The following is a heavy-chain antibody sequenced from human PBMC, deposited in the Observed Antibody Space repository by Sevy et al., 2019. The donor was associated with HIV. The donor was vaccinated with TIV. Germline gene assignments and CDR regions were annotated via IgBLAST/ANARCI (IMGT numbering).Heavy chain of an antibody. CDR3: ARVPSVGAAAGTGYFQH. Sequence: ASVKVSCKASGYTFTSYGISWVRQAPGQGLEWMGWISAYNGNTNYAQKLQGRVTMTTDTSTSTAYMELRSLRSDDTAGYYCARVPSVGAAAGTGYFQHWGQGTLVTVSS. D-gene: IGHD6-13*01. J-gene: IGHJ1*01. CDR1: GYTFTSYG. V-gene: IGHV1-18*01. CDR2: ISAYNGNT.